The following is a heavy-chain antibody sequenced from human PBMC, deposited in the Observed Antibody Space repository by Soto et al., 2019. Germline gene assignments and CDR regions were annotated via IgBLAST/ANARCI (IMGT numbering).Heavy chain of an antibody. CDR3: ARDHEKRGYSYGYYYYYGMDV. CDR2: IKQDGSEK. J-gene: IGHJ6*02. D-gene: IGHD5-18*01. CDR1: GFTFSSYW. Sequence: SLRLSCAASGFTFSSYWMSWVRQAPGKGLEWVANIKQDGSEKYYVDSVKGRFTISRDNAKNSLYLQMNSLRAEDTAVYYCARDHEKRGYSYGYYYYYGMDVWGQGTTVTVSS. V-gene: IGHV3-7*01.